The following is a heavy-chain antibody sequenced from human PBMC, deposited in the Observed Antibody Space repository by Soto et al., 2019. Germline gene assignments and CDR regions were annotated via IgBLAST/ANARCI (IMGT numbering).Heavy chain of an antibody. V-gene: IGHV4-59*08. CDR2: LYYSGST. J-gene: IGHJ4*02. CDR3: ARRYSSCFVF. D-gene: IGHD6-13*01. Sequence: SETLSLTCTGSGGSISSCYWSWIRQPPGKGLEWIGYLYYSGSTNYNPSLKSRVTISVDTSKNQFSLKLSSVTAADTAVYYFARRYSSCFVFRGPGILVTRSS. CDR1: GGSISSCY.